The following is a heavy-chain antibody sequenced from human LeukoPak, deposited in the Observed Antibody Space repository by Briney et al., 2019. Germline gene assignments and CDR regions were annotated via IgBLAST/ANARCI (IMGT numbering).Heavy chain of an antibody. V-gene: IGHV3-21*01. Sequence: GGSLRLSCAASGFTFSSYAMSWVRQAPGKGLEWVSYITNTGNSMEYVDSVKSRFTTSRDNSKNSLYLQMNSLRAEDTAVYYCGRGHWGLDYWGQGALVTVSS. CDR2: ITNTGNSM. J-gene: IGHJ4*02. D-gene: IGHD7-27*01. CDR3: GRGHWGLDY. CDR1: GFTFSSYA.